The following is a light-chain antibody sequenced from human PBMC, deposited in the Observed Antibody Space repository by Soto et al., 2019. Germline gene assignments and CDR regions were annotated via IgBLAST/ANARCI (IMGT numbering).Light chain of an antibody. CDR1: ESISRN. V-gene: IGKV3-15*01. J-gene: IGKJ1*01. CDR2: GAS. CDR3: QQYHNWPPAWT. Sequence: EIVMTQSPATLSVSPGESDTLSCRARESISRNLAWYQQKPGQAPRLLVYGASTRASGVAARFSGSGSGTEFTLTISSLQYEAIAIYHCQQYHNWPPAWTFGQWTKVEIK.